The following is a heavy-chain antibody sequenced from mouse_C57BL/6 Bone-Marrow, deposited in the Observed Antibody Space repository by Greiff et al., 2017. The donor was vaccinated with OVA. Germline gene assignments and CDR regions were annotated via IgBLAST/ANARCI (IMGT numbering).Heavy chain of an antibody. D-gene: IGHD2-5*01. J-gene: IGHJ2*01. Sequence: EESGPGLVKPSQSLSLTCSVTGYSITSGYYWNWIRQFPGNKLEWMGYISYDGSNNYNPSLKNRISITRDTSKNQFFLKLNSVTTEDTATYYCARESNGNLDYWGQGTTLTVSS. CDR2: ISYDGSN. CDR1: GYSITSGYY. CDR3: ARESNGNLDY. V-gene: IGHV3-6*01.